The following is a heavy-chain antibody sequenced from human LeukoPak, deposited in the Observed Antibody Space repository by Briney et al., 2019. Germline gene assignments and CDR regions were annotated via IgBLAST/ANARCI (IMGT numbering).Heavy chain of an antibody. D-gene: IGHD6-13*01. CDR2: ISSSSSYI. CDR3: ARDGGYSSSWYGYYYYYYYMDV. J-gene: IGHJ6*03. V-gene: IGHV3-21*01. CDR1: GFTFSSYS. Sequence: GGSLRLSCAGSGFTFSSYSMNWVRQAPGKGLEWVSSISSSSSYIYYADSVKGRFTISRDNAKNSLYLQMNSLRAEDTAVYYCARDGGYSSSWYGYYYYYYYMDVWGKGTTVTISS.